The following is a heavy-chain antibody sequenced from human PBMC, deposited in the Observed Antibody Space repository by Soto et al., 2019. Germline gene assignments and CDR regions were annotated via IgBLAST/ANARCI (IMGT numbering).Heavy chain of an antibody. CDR1: GYXSPTYL. CDR3: ARDSYYTSGNYFTYYTYAMDV. Sequence: PXEXLKISCMSSGYXSPTYLIAWVRQMPGKGLEFMGIIYPGDSDARYSPSFQGQVTMSEDKSINTAYLQWSRLKASDTAMYYCARDSYYTSGNYFTYYTYAMDVWGQGTTVPVSS. J-gene: IGHJ6*02. CDR2: IYPGDSDA. D-gene: IGHD3-10*01. V-gene: IGHV5-51*01.